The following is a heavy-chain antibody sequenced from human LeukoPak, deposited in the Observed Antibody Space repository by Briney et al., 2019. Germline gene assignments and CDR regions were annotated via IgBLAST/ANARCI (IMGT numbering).Heavy chain of an antibody. CDR1: GFTSSSDA. Sequence: PGGSLRLSCAASGFTSSSDAMSWVREAPGGGREWVSGISGSGGSTYYADSVKGRFTISRDNSKSTRFLQMNSLRAEDTAVYYCAIGGRYWAWAHWGQGTLVTVSS. CDR2: ISGSGGST. D-gene: IGHD1-26*01. V-gene: IGHV3-23*01. CDR3: AIGGRYWAWAH. J-gene: IGHJ4*02.